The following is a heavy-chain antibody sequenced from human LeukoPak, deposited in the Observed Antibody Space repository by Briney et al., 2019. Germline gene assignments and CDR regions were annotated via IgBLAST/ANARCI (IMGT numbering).Heavy chain of an antibody. Sequence: ASVKVSCKASGYTFTGYYMHWVRQAPGQGLEWMGWISAYNGNTNYAQKLQGRVTMTTDTSTSTAYMELRSLRSDDTAVYYCAREDDSSGEELDYWGQGTLVTVSS. J-gene: IGHJ4*02. CDR1: GYTFTGYY. V-gene: IGHV1-18*04. D-gene: IGHD3-22*01. CDR3: AREDDSSGEELDY. CDR2: ISAYNGNT.